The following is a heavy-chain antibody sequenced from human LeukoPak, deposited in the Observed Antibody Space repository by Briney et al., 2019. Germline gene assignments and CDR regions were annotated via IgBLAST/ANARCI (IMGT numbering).Heavy chain of an antibody. D-gene: IGHD3-3*01. Sequence: SGGSLRLPCAASGFTFSSYAMSWVRQAPGKGLEWVSAISGSGGSTYYADSVKGRFTISRDNSKNTLYLQMNSLRAEDTAVYYCAKVFLGYDFWSGYEEYYFDYWGQGTLVTVSS. CDR2: ISGSGGST. V-gene: IGHV3-23*01. CDR3: AKVFLGYDFWSGYEEYYFDY. CDR1: GFTFSSYA. J-gene: IGHJ4*02.